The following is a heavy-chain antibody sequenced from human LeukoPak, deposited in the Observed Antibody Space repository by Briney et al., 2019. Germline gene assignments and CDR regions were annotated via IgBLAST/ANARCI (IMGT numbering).Heavy chain of an antibody. CDR3: ARGLICSSTSCYLNWFDP. D-gene: IGHD2-2*01. J-gene: IGHJ5*02. CDR1: GITVSSNY. Sequence: GGSLRLSCAASGITVSSNYMSWVRQAPEKGLEWVSVIYSCGSTYYADSVKGRFTISRDNSKNTVYLQMNSLRAEDTAVYYCARGLICSSTSCYLNWFDPWGQGTLVTVSS. V-gene: IGHV3-53*01. CDR2: IYSCGST.